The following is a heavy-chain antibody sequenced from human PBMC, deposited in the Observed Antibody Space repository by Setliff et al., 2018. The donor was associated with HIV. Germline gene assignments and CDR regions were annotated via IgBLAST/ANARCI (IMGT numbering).Heavy chain of an antibody. D-gene: IGHD2-15*01. CDR3: AKDLTVVAAGDY. CDR1: GFTFDDFA. Sequence: SLRLSCAASGFTFDDFAMHWVRQAPGKGLEWVSGITWNSGSIGYADSVKGRFTISRDNAKNSLYVQMNSLRAEDTAVYYCAKDLTVVAAGDYWGQGTLVTVSS. CDR2: ITWNSGSI. J-gene: IGHJ4*02. V-gene: IGHV3-9*01.